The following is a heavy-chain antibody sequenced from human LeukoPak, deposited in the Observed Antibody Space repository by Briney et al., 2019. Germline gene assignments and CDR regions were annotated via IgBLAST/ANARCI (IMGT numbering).Heavy chain of an antibody. D-gene: IGHD3-3*01. J-gene: IGHJ4*02. CDR3: ARESYYDFWSGYESNDY. V-gene: IGHV3-7*03. CDR1: GFTFSSYW. CDR2: IKQDGSEK. Sequence: GRSLRLSCAASGFTFSSYWMSWVRQAPGKGLEWVANIKQDGSEKYYVDSVKGRFTISRDNAKNSLYLQMNSLRAEDTAVYYCARESYYDFWSGYESNDYWGQGTLVTVSS.